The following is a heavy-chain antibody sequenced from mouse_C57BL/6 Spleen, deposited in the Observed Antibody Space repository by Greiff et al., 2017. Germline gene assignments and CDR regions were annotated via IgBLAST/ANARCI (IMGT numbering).Heavy chain of an antibody. CDR3: ARGGYGSSPYYYAMDY. CDR1: GYAFTNYL. CDR2: INPGSGGT. Sequence: QVPLQQSGAELVRPGTSVKVSCKASGYAFTNYLIEWVKQRPGQGLEWIGVINPGSGGTNYNEKFKGKATLTADKSSSTAYMQLSSLTSEDSVVYFCARGGYGSSPYYYAMDYWGQGTSVTVSS. D-gene: IGHD1-1*01. V-gene: IGHV1-54*01. J-gene: IGHJ4*01.